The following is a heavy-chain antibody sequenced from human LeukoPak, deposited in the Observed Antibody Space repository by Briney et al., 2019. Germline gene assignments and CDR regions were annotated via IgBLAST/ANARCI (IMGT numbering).Heavy chain of an antibody. V-gene: IGHV3-23*01. D-gene: IGHD5-18*01. CDR1: GFTFSSYA. CDR2: ISGSGGST. CDR3: AKAGRIQLWLRGGGFDY. J-gene: IGHJ4*02. Sequence: GGFLRLSCAASGFTFSSYAMSWVRQAPGKGLEWVSAISGSGGSTYYADSVKGRFTISRDNSKNTLYLQMNSLRAEDTAVYYCAKAGRIQLWLRGGGFDYWGQGTLVTVSS.